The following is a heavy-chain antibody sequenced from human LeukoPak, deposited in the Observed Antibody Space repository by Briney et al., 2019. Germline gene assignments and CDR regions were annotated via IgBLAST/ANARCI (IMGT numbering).Heavy chain of an antibody. V-gene: IGHV3-48*03. J-gene: IGHJ4*02. CDR1: GFTFSGYA. Sequence: QPGGSLRLSCAASGFTFSGYAMSWVRQAPGKGLEWVSYISSTGSNIYYADSVKGRFTISRDNAKNSLYLLMNSLRTEDTAVYYCAATYYYDGSGDYWGQGTLVTVSS. CDR2: ISSTGSNI. CDR3: AATYYYDGSGDY. D-gene: IGHD3-22*01.